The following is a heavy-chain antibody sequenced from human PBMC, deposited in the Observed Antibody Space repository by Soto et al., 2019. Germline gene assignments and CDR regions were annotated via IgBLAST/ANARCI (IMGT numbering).Heavy chain of an antibody. D-gene: IGHD2-2*01. CDR3: ARRIVVVPAAIVYYYYGMDV. CDR2: ISSSSSTI. CDR1: GFTFSSYS. Sequence: GGSLRLSCAASGFTFSSYSMNWVRQAPGKGLEWVSYISSSSSTIYYADSVKGRFTISRDNAKNSLYLQMNSLRDEDTAVYYCARRIVVVPAAIVYYYYGMDVWGQGTTVTVSS. J-gene: IGHJ6*02. V-gene: IGHV3-48*02.